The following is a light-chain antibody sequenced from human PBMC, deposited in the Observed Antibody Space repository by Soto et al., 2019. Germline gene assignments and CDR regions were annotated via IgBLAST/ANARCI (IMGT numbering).Light chain of an antibody. J-gene: IGKJ4*01. CDR3: QKYNSAPLT. V-gene: IGKV1-27*01. CDR2: ASV. Sequence: DIQVTQSTSSLSASLGDRVTITCRANQAIGVYLAWFQQQPGKVPKLLIYASVALQSGVPSRFSGSGSGTDVTLTISSLRPEDIATYYCQKYNSAPLTFGGGNKVEI. CDR1: QAIGVY.